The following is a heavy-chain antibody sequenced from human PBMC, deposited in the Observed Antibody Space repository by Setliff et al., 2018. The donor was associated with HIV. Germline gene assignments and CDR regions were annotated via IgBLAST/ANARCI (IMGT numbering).Heavy chain of an antibody. V-gene: IGHV3-21*01. J-gene: IGHJ6*03. D-gene: IGHD5-12*01. CDR1: GFTFSSYS. CDR3: ARVDSGYDLAYYYYMDV. Sequence: PGGSLRLSCAASGFTFSSYSMNWVRQAPGKGLEWVSCISSSSSYIYYADSVKGRFTISRDNAKNSLYLQMNSLRAEDTAVYYCARVDSGYDLAYYYYMDVWGKGTAVTVSS. CDR2: ISSSSSYI.